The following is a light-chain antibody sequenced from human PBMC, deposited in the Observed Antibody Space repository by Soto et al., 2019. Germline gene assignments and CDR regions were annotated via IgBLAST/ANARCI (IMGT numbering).Light chain of an antibody. V-gene: IGLV1-44*01. Sequence: SLVAQPPPPAGTPGQGVPPSFSGNTPHTRRKTVNWYQQLPRTAPNLLIYNNNQRPSGVPDRFSGSKSGTSASLAIGGLQSEDEADYYCAAWDDSLNGYVFGTGTKVTVL. J-gene: IGLJ1*01. CDR1: TPHTRRKT. CDR3: AAWDDSLNGYV. CDR2: NNN.